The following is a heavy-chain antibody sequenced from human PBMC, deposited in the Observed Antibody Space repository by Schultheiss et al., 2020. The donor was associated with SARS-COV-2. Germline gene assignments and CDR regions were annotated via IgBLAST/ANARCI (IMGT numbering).Heavy chain of an antibody. CDR2: ISSSGSTI. Sequence: GGSLRLSCAASGFTFSSYGMHWVRQAPGKGLEWVSSISSSGSTIYYADSVKGRFTISRDNAKNSLYLQMNSLRDEDTAVYYCARALWNYGPYGMDVWGQGTTVTVSS. V-gene: IGHV3-48*02. CDR1: GFTFSSYG. D-gene: IGHD1-7*01. CDR3: ARALWNYGPYGMDV. J-gene: IGHJ6*02.